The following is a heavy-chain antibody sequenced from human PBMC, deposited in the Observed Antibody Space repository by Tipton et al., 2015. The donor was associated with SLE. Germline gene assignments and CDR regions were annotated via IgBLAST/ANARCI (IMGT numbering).Heavy chain of an antibody. Sequence: TLSLTCTVSGGSISSYYWSWIRQPPGKGLEWIGYIYHSGSTNYNPSLKSRVTISVDTSKNQFSLKLSSVTAADTAVYYCARAARISSYYYYYYMDVWGKGTTVTVSS. CDR1: GGSISSYY. V-gene: IGHV4-59*01. D-gene: IGHD2-15*01. CDR2: IYHSGST. CDR3: ARAARISSYYYYYYMDV. J-gene: IGHJ6*03.